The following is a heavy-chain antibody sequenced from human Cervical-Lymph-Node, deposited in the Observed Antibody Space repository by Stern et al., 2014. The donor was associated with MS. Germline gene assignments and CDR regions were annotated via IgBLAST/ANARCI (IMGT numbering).Heavy chain of an antibody. D-gene: IGHD3-22*01. J-gene: IGHJ5*02. Sequence: VQLVQSGGGVVQPGRSLRLSCAASGFTFSLYDMHWVRQAPGKGLEWVAAISYDGDNKFYTDSVKGRFTISRDNSKSTLYLQLNSLRPEDTAIYYCAKDPRIYDSSGYFDAWGQGTLVTVSS. CDR3: AKDPRIYDSSGYFDA. CDR2: ISYDGDNK. V-gene: IGHV3-30*18. CDR1: GFTFSLYD.